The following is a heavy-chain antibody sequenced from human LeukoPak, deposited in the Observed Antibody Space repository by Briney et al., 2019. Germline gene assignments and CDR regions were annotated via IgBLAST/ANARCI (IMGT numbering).Heavy chain of an antibody. CDR3: ARSKVVVAAKVFDY. V-gene: IGHV1-2*02. CDR1: GYTFTGYY. CDR2: INPNSGGS. D-gene: IGHD2-15*01. Sequence: ASVKVSCKASGYTFTGYYMHWVRQAPGQGLEWMGWINPNSGGSNYAQKFQGRVTMTRDTSISTAYMELSRLRSDDTAVYYCARSKVVVAAKVFDYWGQGTLVTVSS. J-gene: IGHJ4*02.